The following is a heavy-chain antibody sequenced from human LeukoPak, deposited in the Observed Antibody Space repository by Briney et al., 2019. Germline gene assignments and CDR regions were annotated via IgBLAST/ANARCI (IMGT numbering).Heavy chain of an antibody. CDR3: ARVQGPHYDSSGYYYYPYNWFDP. V-gene: IGHV4-34*01. J-gene: IGHJ5*02. Sequence: SETLSLTCAVYGGSFSGYYWSWIRQPPGKGLEWIGEINHSGSTNYNPSLKSRVTISVDTSKNQFSLKLSSVTAADTAVYYCARVQGPHYDSSGYYYYPYNWFDPWGQGTLVTVSS. CDR2: INHSGST. CDR1: GGSFSGYY. D-gene: IGHD3-22*01.